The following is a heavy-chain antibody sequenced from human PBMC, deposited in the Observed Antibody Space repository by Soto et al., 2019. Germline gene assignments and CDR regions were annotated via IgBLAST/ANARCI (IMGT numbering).Heavy chain of an antibody. D-gene: IGHD1-26*01. J-gene: IGHJ6*02. CDR2: INHSGST. Sequence: SETLSLTCAVYGGSFSGYYWSWIRQPPGKGLEWIGEINHSGSTNYNPSLKSRVTISVDTSKNQFSLKLSSVTAADTAVYYCARFRSSYPPYYYGMDVWGQGTTVTVSS. V-gene: IGHV4-34*01. CDR3: ARFRSSYPPYYYGMDV. CDR1: GGSFSGYY.